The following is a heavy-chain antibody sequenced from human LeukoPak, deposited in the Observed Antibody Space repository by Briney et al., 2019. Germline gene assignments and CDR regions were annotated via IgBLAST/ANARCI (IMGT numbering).Heavy chain of an antibody. V-gene: IGHV1-69*13. D-gene: IGHD2-21*02. Sequence: GASVKVSCKASGGTFSSYAISWVRQAPGQGLEWMGGIIPIFGTANYAQKFQGRVTITADESTSTAYMELSSLRSEDTAVYYCARRGVAYCGGDCYPSFDYWGQGTLVTVSS. CDR3: ARRGVAYCGGDCYPSFDY. CDR2: IIPIFGTA. J-gene: IGHJ4*02. CDR1: GGTFSSYA.